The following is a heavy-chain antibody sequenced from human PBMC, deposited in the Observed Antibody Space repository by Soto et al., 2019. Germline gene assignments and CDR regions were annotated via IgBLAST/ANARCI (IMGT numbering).Heavy chain of an antibody. D-gene: IGHD3-10*01. Sequence: ETLFLTCTVAGVSIGSYFWSWIRQPPGNGLEWIGYIYYSGSTNYNPSLKSRVTISVDTSKNQFSLKLSSVTAADTAVYYCARDARGFGEVVMDAWGQGTTVTVSS. V-gene: IGHV4-59*01. CDR2: IYYSGST. J-gene: IGHJ6*02. CDR1: GVSIGSYF. CDR3: ARDARGFGEVVMDA.